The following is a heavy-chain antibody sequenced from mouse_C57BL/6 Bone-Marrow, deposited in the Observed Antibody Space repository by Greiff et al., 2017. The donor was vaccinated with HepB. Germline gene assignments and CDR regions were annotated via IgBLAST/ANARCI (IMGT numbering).Heavy chain of an antibody. Sequence: VQLQQSGAELARPGASVKLSCKASGYTFTSYGISWVKQRTGQGLEWIGEIYPRSGNTYYNEKFKGKATLTADKSSSTAYMELRSLTSDDSAVYFWARHPVTAIYAMDYWCQGTSVTVSS. CDR3: ARHPVTAIYAMDY. V-gene: IGHV1-81*01. J-gene: IGHJ4*01. CDR2: IYPRSGNT. D-gene: IGHD2-12*01. CDR1: GYTFTSYG.